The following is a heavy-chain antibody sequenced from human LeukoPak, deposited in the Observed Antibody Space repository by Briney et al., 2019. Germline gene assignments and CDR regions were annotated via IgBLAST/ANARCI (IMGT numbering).Heavy chain of an antibody. J-gene: IGHJ4*02. V-gene: IGHV4-34*01. CDR3: ASSPAYSYGFTMVVYYFDY. CDR2: INHSGST. D-gene: IGHD5-18*01. CDR1: GGSFSGYY. Sequence: PSETLSLTCAVYGGSFSGYYWSWIRQPPGKGLEWIGEINHSGSTNCNPSLKSRVTISVDTSKNQFSLKLSSVTAADTAVYYCASSPAYSYGFTMVVYYFDYWGQGTLVTVSS.